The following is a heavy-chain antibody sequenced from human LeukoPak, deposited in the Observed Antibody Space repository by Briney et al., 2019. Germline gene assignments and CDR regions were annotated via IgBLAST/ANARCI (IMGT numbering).Heavy chain of an antibody. Sequence: GGSLRLSCAASGFTFSSYEMNWVRQAPGKGLEWVSYISSSGSTIYYADSVKGRFTISRDNAKNSLYLQMNSLRAEDMAVYYCARGPYASGTYGRRGWVHYMDVWGKGTTVTISS. CDR2: ISSSGSTI. CDR3: ARGPYASGTYGRRGWVHYMDV. D-gene: IGHD3-10*01. V-gene: IGHV3-48*03. CDR1: GFTFSSYE. J-gene: IGHJ6*03.